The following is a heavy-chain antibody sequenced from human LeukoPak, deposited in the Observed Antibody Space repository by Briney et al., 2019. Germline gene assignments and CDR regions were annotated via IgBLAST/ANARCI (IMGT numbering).Heavy chain of an antibody. Sequence: SETLSLTCTVSGGSISIYYWSWIRQPPGKGLEWIGYIYYSGSTNYNPSLKSRVTISVDTSKNQFSLRLTSVTAADTAVYYCARGGTGDLDYWGQGTLVTVSS. CDR3: ARGGTGDLDY. D-gene: IGHD7-27*01. CDR2: IYYSGST. V-gene: IGHV4-59*01. CDR1: GGSISIYY. J-gene: IGHJ4*02.